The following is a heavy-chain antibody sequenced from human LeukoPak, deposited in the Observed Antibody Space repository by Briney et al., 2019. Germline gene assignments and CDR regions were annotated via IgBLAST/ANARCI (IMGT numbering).Heavy chain of an antibody. J-gene: IGHJ4*02. CDR1: GFTFSNAW. Sequence: AGGSLRLSCAASGFTFSNAWMTWVRQAPGRGLEWVGRIKRKTDGGTTDYAAPVKGRFTISRDDSKNTLYLQMNSLKTKDTAVYYCSTVRYCTTDVCYTPFDYWGQGTLVTVSS. CDR2: IKRKTDGGTT. CDR3: STVRYCTTDVCYTPFDY. D-gene: IGHD2-8*01. V-gene: IGHV3-15*01.